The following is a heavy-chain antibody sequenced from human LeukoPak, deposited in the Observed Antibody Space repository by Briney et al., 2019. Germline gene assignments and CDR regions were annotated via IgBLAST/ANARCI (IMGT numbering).Heavy chain of an antibody. CDR3: ARPYSSGWYGAFDI. CDR1: GGSISSYY. D-gene: IGHD6-19*01. CDR2: IYYRGST. V-gene: IGHV4-59*01. J-gene: IGHJ3*02. Sequence: SETQSLTCTVSGGSISSYYWSWIRQPPGKGLEWIGYIYYRGSTKYNPSLKSRVTISGDTSKNQFSLKLSSVTAADTAVYYCARPYSSGWYGAFDIWGQGTVVTVSS.